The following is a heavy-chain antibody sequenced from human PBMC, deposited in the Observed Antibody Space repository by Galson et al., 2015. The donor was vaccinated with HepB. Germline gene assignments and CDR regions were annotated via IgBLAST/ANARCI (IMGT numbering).Heavy chain of an antibody. CDR2: ISYDGSNK. CDR3: ARVPYYYNSSGYQGVY. D-gene: IGHD3-22*01. J-gene: IGHJ4*02. V-gene: IGHV3-30*09. Sequence: SLRLSCAASGFTFSSYAMHWVRQAPGKGLEWVAVISYDGSNKYYADSVKGRFAISRDNSKNTLYLQMNSLRAEDTAVYYCARVPYYYNSSGYQGVYWGQGTLVTVSS. CDR1: GFTFSSYA.